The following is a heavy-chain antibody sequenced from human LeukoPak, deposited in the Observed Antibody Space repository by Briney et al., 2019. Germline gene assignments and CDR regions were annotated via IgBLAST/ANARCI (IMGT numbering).Heavy chain of an antibody. CDR1: GYTFTSYA. Sequence: GVSVKVSCKASGYTFTSYAMNWVRQAPGQGLEWMGWINTNTGNPTYAQGFTGRFVFSLDTSVSTAYLQISSLKAEDTAVYYCARDYPVNWNQHPNWFDPWGQGTLVTVSS. V-gene: IGHV7-4-1*02. D-gene: IGHD1-1*01. CDR2: INTNTGNP. CDR3: ARDYPVNWNQHPNWFDP. J-gene: IGHJ5*02.